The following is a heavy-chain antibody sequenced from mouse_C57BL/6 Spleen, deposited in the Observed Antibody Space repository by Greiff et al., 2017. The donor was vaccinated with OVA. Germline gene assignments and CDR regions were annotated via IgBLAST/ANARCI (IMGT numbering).Heavy chain of an antibody. V-gene: IGHV7-3*01. CDR2: IRNKANGYTT. Sequence: EVNVVESGGGLVQPGGSLSLSCAASGFTFTDYYMSWVRQPPGKALEWLGFIRNKANGYTTEYSASVKGRFTISRDNSQSILYLQMNALRAEDSATYYCARSLITTVVRDWYFDVWGTGTTVTVSS. CDR1: GFTFTDYY. J-gene: IGHJ1*03. D-gene: IGHD1-1*01. CDR3: ARSLITTVVRDWYFDV.